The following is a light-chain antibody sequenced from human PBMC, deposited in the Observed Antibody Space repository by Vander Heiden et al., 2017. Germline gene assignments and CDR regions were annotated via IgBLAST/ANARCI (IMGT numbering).Light chain of an antibody. V-gene: IGLV1-40*01. CDR3: QSYDRSLSGSV. J-gene: IGLJ1*01. CDR1: SSNIGAGYD. CDR2: VNN. Sequence: QSVLTQPPSVSGAPGQRVTVSCTGSSSNIGAGYDVHWYQQFPGAAPKLLICVNNIRPSGVPDRFSGSKSGASASLSITGLQADDEADYYCQSYDRSLSGSVVGTGTKVTVL.